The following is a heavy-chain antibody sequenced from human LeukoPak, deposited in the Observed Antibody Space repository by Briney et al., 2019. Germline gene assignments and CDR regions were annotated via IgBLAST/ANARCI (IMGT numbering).Heavy chain of an antibody. V-gene: IGHV3-30*02. J-gene: IGHJ4*02. CDR1: GFTFSSYG. D-gene: IGHD6-19*01. Sequence: GGSLRLFCAASGFTFSSYGMHWVRQAPGKGLEWVAFIRYDGSNKYYADSVKGRFTISRDNSKNTLYLQMNSLRAEDTAVYYCAKGVAVAGDLDYWGQGTLVTVSS. CDR3: AKGVAVAGDLDY. CDR2: IRYDGSNK.